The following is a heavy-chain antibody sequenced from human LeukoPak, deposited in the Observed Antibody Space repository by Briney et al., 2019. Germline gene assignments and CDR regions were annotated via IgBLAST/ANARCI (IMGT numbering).Heavy chain of an antibody. V-gene: IGHV3-7*01. CDR2: MDPSGSQK. CDR3: AIWTSGNY. D-gene: IGHD1-1*01. CDR1: GFTFNRSW. J-gene: IGHJ4*02. Sequence: GVSLRLSCAASGFTFNRSWMNWVRQAPGKGLEWVANMDPSGSQKRYVDSVRGRFTISKDNPGTSLYLEMYSLRAEDTAIYYCAIWTSGNYWGQGTLVTVSS.